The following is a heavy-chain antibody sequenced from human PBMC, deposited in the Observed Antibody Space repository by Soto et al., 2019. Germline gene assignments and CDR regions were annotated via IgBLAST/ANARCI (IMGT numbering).Heavy chain of an antibody. V-gene: IGHV1-2*04. J-gene: IGHJ6*02. CDR2: INPNSGGT. D-gene: IGHD2-2*01. CDR1: GYTFTGYY. CDR3: AREAIAVLPAAIPPNGMDV. Sequence: GASVKVSCKASGYTFTGYYMHWVRQAPGQGLEWMGWINPNSGGTNYAQKFQGWVTMTRDTSISTAYMELSRLRSDDTAVYYCAREAIAVLPAAIPPNGMDVWGQGTTVTVSS.